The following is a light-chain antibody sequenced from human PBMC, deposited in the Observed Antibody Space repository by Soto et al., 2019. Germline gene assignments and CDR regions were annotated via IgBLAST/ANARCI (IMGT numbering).Light chain of an antibody. V-gene: IGKV3-11*01. CDR3: QQRSNWLT. Sequence: EIVLTQSPATVSLSPGERATLSCRASQSVSSYLAWYQQKPGQAPRLLIYDASNRATGIPARFSGSGSGTDFTLTISSLEPEDFAVYYCQQRSNWLTFGGGTKLEIK. CDR2: DAS. CDR1: QSVSSY. J-gene: IGKJ4*01.